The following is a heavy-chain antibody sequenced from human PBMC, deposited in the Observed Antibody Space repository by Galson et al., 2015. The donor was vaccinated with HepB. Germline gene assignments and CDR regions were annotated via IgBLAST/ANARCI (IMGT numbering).Heavy chain of an antibody. CDR2: LNPNGGST. Sequence: SVKVSCKAFGYTFTKYYIHWVRQAPGQGFEWLGILNPNGGSTSYAKKFRGRVTMTRDTSTSTIYMELTSLRSEDTAVYYCARCADYYDSSGYGDFFDYWGQGTPVTVSS. CDR3: ARCADYYDSSGYGDFFDY. CDR1: GYTFTKYY. D-gene: IGHD3-22*01. V-gene: IGHV1-46*03. J-gene: IGHJ4*02.